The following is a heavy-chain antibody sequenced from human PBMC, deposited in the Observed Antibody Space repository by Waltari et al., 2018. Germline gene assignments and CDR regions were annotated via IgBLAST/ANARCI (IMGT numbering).Heavy chain of an antibody. V-gene: IGHV1-24*01. CDR2: FDPEDGET. CDR3: ATEGRYYDFWSGLH. D-gene: IGHD3-3*01. CDR1: GYTLPQFS. J-gene: IGHJ4*02. Sequence: QVQLVQSGAAVKKPGASVKVSCKVSGYTLPQFSMHGVRQAPGKGLKWMGVFDPEDGETTYAQKFQGRVTMTEDTSTDPAYMELSSLRSEDTAVYYCATEGRYYDFWSGLHWGQGTLVTVSS.